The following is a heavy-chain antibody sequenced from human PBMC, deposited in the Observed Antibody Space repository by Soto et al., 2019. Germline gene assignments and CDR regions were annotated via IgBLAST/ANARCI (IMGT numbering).Heavy chain of an antibody. V-gene: IGHV4-4*08. Sequence: PSKGLEWIGTIFHTGSSNYSPSLKSRVTISIDTSKNQFSLKLSSVTAADTAVYYCARSSIAPRLFMYPFDYWGQGTLVTVSS. J-gene: IGHJ4*02. CDR2: IFHTGSS. D-gene: IGHD6-6*01. CDR3: ARSSIAPRLFMYPFDY.